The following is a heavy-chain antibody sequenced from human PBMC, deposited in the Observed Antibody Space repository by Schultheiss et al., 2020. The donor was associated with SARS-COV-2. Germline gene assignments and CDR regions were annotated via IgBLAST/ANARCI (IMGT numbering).Heavy chain of an antibody. CDR2: IYYSGST. Sequence: SETLSLTCTVSGGSISSSSYYWSWIRQPPGKGLEWIGYIYYSGSTNYNPSLKSRVTISVDTSKNQFSLKLSSVTAADTAVYYCARQTSLEGFPDYWGQGTLVTVSS. CDR1: GGSISSSSYY. V-gene: IGHV4-61*05. J-gene: IGHJ4*02. CDR3: ARQTSLEGFPDY.